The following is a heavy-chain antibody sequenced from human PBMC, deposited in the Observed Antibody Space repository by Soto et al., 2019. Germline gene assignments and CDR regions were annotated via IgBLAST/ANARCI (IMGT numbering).Heavy chain of an antibody. Sequence: PGGSLRLSCAASGFTFSSSSMHWVRQAPGKGLEWVAVISFDGSNKYYADSVRGRFTISRDNSKNTLYLQMNSLRAEDTAVYYCARDTRGGGYDSSGSLDYWGQGTLVTVSS. CDR1: GFTFSSSS. V-gene: IGHV3-30-3*01. CDR2: ISFDGSNK. J-gene: IGHJ4*02. D-gene: IGHD3-22*01. CDR3: ARDTRGGGYDSSGSLDY.